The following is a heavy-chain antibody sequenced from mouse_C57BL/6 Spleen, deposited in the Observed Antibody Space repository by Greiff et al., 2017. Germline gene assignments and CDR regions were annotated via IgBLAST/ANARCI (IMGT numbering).Heavy chain of an antibody. CDR1: GFSLTSYG. Sequence: VMLVESGPGLVQPSQSLSITCTVSGFSLTSYGVHWVRQSPGKGLEWLGVIWRGGSTDYNAAFMSRLSITKDNSKSQVFFKMNSLQADDTAIYYCAKGAYYSNYEGYAMDYWGQGTSVTVSS. CDR2: IWRGGST. CDR3: AKGAYYSNYEGYAMDY. V-gene: IGHV2-5*01. J-gene: IGHJ4*01. D-gene: IGHD2-5*01.